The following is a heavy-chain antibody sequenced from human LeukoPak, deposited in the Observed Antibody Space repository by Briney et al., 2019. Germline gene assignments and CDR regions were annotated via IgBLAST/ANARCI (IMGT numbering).Heavy chain of an antibody. CDR1: GGSISSSNW. CDR2: IYHSGST. Sequence: SGTLSRTCVVSGGSISSSNWWSWVRQPPEKGLEWIGEIYHSGSTNYNPSLKSRVTISVDKSKNQFSLKLSSVTAADTAVYYCARYDVGWYYFDYWGQGTLVTVSS. J-gene: IGHJ4*02. V-gene: IGHV4-4*02. CDR3: ARYDVGWYYFDY. D-gene: IGHD6-19*01.